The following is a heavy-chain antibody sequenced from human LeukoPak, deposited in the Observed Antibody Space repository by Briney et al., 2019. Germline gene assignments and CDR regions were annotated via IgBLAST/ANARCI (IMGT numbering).Heavy chain of an antibody. V-gene: IGHV1-18*01. CDR3: ARDHGDIVVVTAIQGLSWFDP. D-gene: IGHD2-21*02. Sequence: ASVKVSCKASGYTFTSYGISWVRQAPGQGLEWMGWISAYNGNTNYAQKLQGGVTMTTDTSTSTAYMELRSLRSDDTAVYYCARDHGDIVVVTAIQGLSWFDPWGQGTLVTVPS. CDR2: ISAYNGNT. CDR1: GYTFTSYG. J-gene: IGHJ5*02.